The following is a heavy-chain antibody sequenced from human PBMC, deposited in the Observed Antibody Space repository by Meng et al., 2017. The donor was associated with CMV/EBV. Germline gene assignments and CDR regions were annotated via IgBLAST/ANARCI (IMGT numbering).Heavy chain of an antibody. CDR1: GYIFTSYD. Sequence: ASVQVFCKASGYIFTSYDINWVRQATGQGLEWMGWMNPNSGNTGYAQKFQGRVTMTRNTSISTAYMELSSLRSEDTAVYYCARGRLLKNWFDPWGQGTLVTVSS. J-gene: IGHJ5*02. CDR3: ARGRLLKNWFDP. CDR2: MNPNSGNT. V-gene: IGHV1-8*01.